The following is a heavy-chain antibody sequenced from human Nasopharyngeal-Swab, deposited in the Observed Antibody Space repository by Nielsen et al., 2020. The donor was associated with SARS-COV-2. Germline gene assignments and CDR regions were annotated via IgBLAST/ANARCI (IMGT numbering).Heavy chain of an antibody. V-gene: IGHV3-30*18. J-gene: IGHJ4*02. CDR1: GFTFSSYG. Sequence: LKISCAASGFTFSSYGMHWVRQAPGKGLEWVAVISYDGSNKYYADSVKGRFTISRDNSKNTLYLQMNSLRAEDTAVYYCAKDLAGDGYNWGYFDYWGQGTLVTVSS. D-gene: IGHD5-24*01. CDR2: ISYDGSNK. CDR3: AKDLAGDGYNWGYFDY.